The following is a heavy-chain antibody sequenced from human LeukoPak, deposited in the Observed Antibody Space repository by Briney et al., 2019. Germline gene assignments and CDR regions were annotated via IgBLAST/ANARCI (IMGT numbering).Heavy chain of an antibody. J-gene: IGHJ4*02. V-gene: IGHV3-30*04. CDR3: AIPYYDSSGYPAAFDY. CDR2: IPYDGGNK. Sequence: GGSLRLSCAASGFTFSSYEMNWVRQAPGKRLEWVAFIPYDGGNKYYADSVKGRFTISRDNSKNTLYLQMNSLRAEDTAVYYCAIPYYDSSGYPAAFDYWGQGTLVTVSS. D-gene: IGHD3-22*01. CDR1: GFTFSSYE.